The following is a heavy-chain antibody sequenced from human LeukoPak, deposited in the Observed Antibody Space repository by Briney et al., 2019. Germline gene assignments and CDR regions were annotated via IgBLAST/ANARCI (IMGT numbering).Heavy chain of an antibody. CDR1: GYTFADHY. Sequence: GASVKVSCKASGYTFADHYMHWVRQAPGQGFEWMGWINPNTGGTDYAQKFQDRIALTSYTSISTVYMELNRLESDDTALYYCARDLATIDGIAWYYFENWGQGTLVTVS. V-gene: IGHV1-2*02. CDR3: ARDLATIDGIAWYYFEN. J-gene: IGHJ4*02. D-gene: IGHD5-12*01. CDR2: INPNTGGT.